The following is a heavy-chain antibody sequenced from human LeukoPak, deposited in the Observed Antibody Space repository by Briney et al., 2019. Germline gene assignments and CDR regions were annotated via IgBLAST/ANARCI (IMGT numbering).Heavy chain of an antibody. Sequence: PGGSLRLSCAASGFTFSNYAMSWVRQAPGKGLEWVSGISGSGVMTYYADSVKGRFTISRHNSKNTVYLQMSSLRVEDTAVYYCAKDRSIGTYYTLDQWGQGTLVTVSS. D-gene: IGHD1-26*01. CDR2: ISGSGVMT. J-gene: IGHJ4*02. CDR1: GFTFSNYA. CDR3: AKDRSIGTYYTLDQ. V-gene: IGHV3-23*01.